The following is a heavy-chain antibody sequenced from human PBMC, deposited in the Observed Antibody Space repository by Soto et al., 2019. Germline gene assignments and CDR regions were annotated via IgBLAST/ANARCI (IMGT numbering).Heavy chain of an antibody. CDR2: INHSGST. Sequence: SETLSLTCAVYGGSFSGYYWSWIRQPPGKGLEWIGEINHSGSTNYNPSLKSRVTISVDTSKNQFSLKLSSVTAADTAVYCCARGPLLRFLEWLSEKNWIDPWGQGTLVTVSS. J-gene: IGHJ5*02. V-gene: IGHV4-34*01. CDR1: GGSFSGYY. D-gene: IGHD3-3*01. CDR3: ARGPLLRFLEWLSEKNWIDP.